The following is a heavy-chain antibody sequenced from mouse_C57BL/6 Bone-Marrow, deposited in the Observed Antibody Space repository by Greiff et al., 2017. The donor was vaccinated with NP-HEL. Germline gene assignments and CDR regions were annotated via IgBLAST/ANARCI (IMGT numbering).Heavy chain of an antibody. CDR2: IHPNSGST. V-gene: IGHV1-64*01. D-gene: IGHD1-1*01. CDR3: PLWVYASSYGY. J-gene: IGHJ2*01. Sequence: QVQLQQPGAELVKPGASVKLSCKASGYTFTSYWMHWVKQRPGQGLEWIGMIHPNSGSTNYNEKFKSKATLTVDKSSSTAYMQLSSLTSEDSAVYYGPLWVYASSYGYWGEGTTLTVSS. CDR1: GYTFTSYW.